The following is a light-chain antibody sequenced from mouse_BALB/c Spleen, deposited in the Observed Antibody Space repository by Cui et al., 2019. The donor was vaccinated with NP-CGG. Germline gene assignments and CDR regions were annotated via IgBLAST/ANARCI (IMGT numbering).Light chain of an antibody. V-gene: IGLV1*01. Sequence: QAVVTQVSALTTSPGETVTLTCRSSTGAVTTSNYANWAQEKPDHLFTGLIGGTNNRAPSVPARFSGSLIGDKAALTITGAQTEDEAIYFCALWYSNHWVFGGGTKLTVL. CDR1: TGAVTTSNY. CDR2: GTN. CDR3: ALWYSNHWV. J-gene: IGLJ1*01.